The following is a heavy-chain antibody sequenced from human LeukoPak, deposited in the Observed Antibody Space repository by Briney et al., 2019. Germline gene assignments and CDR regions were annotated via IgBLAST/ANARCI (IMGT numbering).Heavy chain of an antibody. CDR1: GFTFSSYA. Sequence: GGSLRLSCAASGFTFSSYAMSWVRQAPGKGLEWVSAISGSGGSTYYADSVKGRFTISRDNAKNSLYLQMNSLRAEDTALYYCARSSSSSGNYYYYYMDVWGKGTTVTVSS. D-gene: IGHD6-6*01. CDR2: ISGSGGST. J-gene: IGHJ6*03. V-gene: IGHV3-23*01. CDR3: ARSSSSSGNYYYYYMDV.